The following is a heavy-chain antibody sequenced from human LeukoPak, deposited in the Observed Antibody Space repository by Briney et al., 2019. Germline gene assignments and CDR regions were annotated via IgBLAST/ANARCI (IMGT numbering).Heavy chain of an antibody. CDR3: ARDAVAATPYYYMDV. J-gene: IGHJ6*03. CDR1: GFTFSSYS. Sequence: GGSLRLSCAASGFTFSSYSMNWVRQAPGKGLEWVSSISSSSSNIYYADSVKGRFIISRDNAKNSLYLQMNSLRAEDTAVYYCARDAVAATPYYYMDVWGKGTTVTVSS. CDR2: ISSSSSNI. V-gene: IGHV3-21*01. D-gene: IGHD2-15*01.